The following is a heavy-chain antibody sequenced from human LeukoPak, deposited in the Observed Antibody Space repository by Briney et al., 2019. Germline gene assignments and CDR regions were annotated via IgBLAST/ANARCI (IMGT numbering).Heavy chain of an antibody. J-gene: IGHJ4*02. CDR3: ARDLGGSGEKSG. V-gene: IGHV4-39*07. CDR1: GDYISSSSYY. Sequence: KTSETLSLTCAVSGDYISSSSYYWGWIRQSPGTGLEWIGDIYHSGRTYYNPSLKSRVAISIDTSKNQFSLKLSSVTAADTAVYYCARDLGGSGEKSGWGQGTLVTVSS. CDR2: IYHSGRT. D-gene: IGHD3-10*01.